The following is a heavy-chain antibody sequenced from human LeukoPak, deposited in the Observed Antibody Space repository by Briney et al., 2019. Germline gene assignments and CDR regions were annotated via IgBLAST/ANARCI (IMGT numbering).Heavy chain of an antibody. CDR1: GGSISSGGYY. CDR2: IYYSGST. CDR3: ARVDPYYYPFDY. J-gene: IGHJ4*02. Sequence: SQTLSLTCTVSGGSISSGGYYWSWIRQHPGKGLEWIGYIYYSGSTYYNPSLKSRVTISVDTSKNQFSLQLSSVTAADTAVYYCARVDPYYYPFDYWGQGTLVTVSS. V-gene: IGHV4-31*03. D-gene: IGHD3-10*01.